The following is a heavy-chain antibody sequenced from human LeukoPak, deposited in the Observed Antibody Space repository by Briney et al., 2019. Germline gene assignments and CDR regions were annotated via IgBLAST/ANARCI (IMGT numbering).Heavy chain of an antibody. Sequence: GGSLRLSCAASGFTFSSYSMNWVRQAPGKGLEWVSSISSSSSYIYYADSVKGRFTISRDNAKNSLFLQMNSLRAEDTAVYFCARDREEYCSGGSCTNFDYWGQGTLVTVSS. J-gene: IGHJ4*02. V-gene: IGHV3-21*01. CDR2: ISSSSSYI. CDR1: GFTFSSYS. CDR3: ARDREEYCSGGSCTNFDY. D-gene: IGHD2-15*01.